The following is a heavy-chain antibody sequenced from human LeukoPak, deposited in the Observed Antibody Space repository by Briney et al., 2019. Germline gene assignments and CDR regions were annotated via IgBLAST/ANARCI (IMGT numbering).Heavy chain of an antibody. CDR2: MKSRTYGGTT. CDR3: AKVILDI. CDR1: GFTFGDYA. V-gene: IGHV3-49*04. Sequence: GRSLRLSCTASGFTFGDYAMSWVRQAPGKGLEWVGFMKSRTYGGTTGYAASVKGRFTISRDDSKSIAYLQMNSLRTGDTAVYYCAKVILDIWGQGTLVTVS. J-gene: IGHJ3*02.